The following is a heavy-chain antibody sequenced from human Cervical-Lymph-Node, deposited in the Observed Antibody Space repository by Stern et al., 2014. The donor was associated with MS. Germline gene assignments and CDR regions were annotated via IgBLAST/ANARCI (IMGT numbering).Heavy chain of an antibody. J-gene: IGHJ5*02. CDR2: LNPSVGSK. CDR3: ARGPLLRFLESWFDP. D-gene: IGHD3-3*01. Sequence: HVQLVRSGAEVKKPGASVKVSCKASGYSFPSYDMHWVRQAPGHGLEWMGILNPSVGSKSYEQKFQGRVTMTRDTSTNTVYMELSSLRSEDTAVYYCARGPLLRFLESWFDPWGQGTLVTGSS. CDR1: GYSFPSYD. V-gene: IGHV1-46*01.